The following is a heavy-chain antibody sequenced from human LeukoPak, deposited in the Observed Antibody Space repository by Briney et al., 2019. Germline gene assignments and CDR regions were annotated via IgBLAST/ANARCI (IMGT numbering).Heavy chain of an antibody. Sequence: PSQTLSLTCTVSGGSISSGGYYWSWIRQAAGKGLEWIGRVYISGKTDYNPSLKSRITISVDTSKNQFSLKLNSVTAADTAMYYCARDLAAAGSLAHLDLWGRGTLVTVSS. CDR1: GGSISSGGYY. J-gene: IGHJ2*01. CDR3: ARDLAAAGSLAHLDL. CDR2: VYISGKT. D-gene: IGHD6-13*01. V-gene: IGHV4-61*02.